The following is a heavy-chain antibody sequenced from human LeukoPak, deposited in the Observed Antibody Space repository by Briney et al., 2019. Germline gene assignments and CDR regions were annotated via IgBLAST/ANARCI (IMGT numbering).Heavy chain of an antibody. V-gene: IGHV4-59*01. Sequence: PSETLSLTCTVSGGSIIGYYWSRIRQPPGKGLEWIGYIYYSGSTKYNPSLKSRVTISVDTSKNQFSLKVSSVTAADTAVYYCARGGNDILTGYYMRDWGQGTLVTVSS. CDR2: IYYSGST. D-gene: IGHD3-9*01. CDR3: ARGGNDILTGYYMRD. CDR1: GGSIIGYY. J-gene: IGHJ4*02.